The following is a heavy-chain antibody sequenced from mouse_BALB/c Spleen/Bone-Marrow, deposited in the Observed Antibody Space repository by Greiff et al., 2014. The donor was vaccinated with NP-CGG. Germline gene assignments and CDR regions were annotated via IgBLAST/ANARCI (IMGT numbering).Heavy chain of an antibody. CDR1: GFTFSSFG. CDR3: ARDDYDYAMDY. D-gene: IGHD2-4*01. J-gene: IGHJ4*01. V-gene: IGHV5-17*02. Sequence: EVKLVESGGSLVQPGGSRKLSCAASGFTFSSFGMHWVRQAPEKGLEWVAYISSGSSTIYYADTVKGRFTISRDNPKNTLFLQMTSLRSEDTAMYYCARDDYDYAMDYWGQGTSVTVSS. CDR2: ISSGSSTI.